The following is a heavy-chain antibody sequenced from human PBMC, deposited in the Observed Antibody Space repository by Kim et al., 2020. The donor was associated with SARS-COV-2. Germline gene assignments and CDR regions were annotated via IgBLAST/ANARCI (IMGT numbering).Heavy chain of an antibody. J-gene: IGHJ4*02. Sequence: GGSLRLSCAASGFTFSSYSMNWVRQAPGKGLEWVSSISSSSSYIYYADSVKGRFTISRDNAKNSLYLQMNSLRAEDTAVYYCARDLGSSGSFGYWGQGTLVTVSS. CDR1: GFTFSSYS. V-gene: IGHV3-21*04. D-gene: IGHD6-19*01. CDR2: ISSSSSYI. CDR3: ARDLGSSGSFGY.